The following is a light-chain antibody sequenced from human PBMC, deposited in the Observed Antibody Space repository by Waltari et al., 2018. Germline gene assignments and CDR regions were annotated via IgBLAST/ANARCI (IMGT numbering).Light chain of an antibody. Sequence: QSVLTQPPSVSGAPGQRVTISCTGSSSNIRAGYDVHWYQQLPGTAPKLLIYGNSNRPSGVPDRFSGSKSGISASLAITGLQAEDEADYYCQSYDSSLSGVVFGGGTKLTVL. CDR1: SSNIRAGYD. CDR3: QSYDSSLSGVV. CDR2: GNS. V-gene: IGLV1-40*01. J-gene: IGLJ2*01.